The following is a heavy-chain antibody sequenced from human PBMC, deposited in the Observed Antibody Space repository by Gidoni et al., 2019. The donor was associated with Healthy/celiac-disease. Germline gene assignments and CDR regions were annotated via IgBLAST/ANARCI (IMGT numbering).Heavy chain of an antibody. CDR3: ARGGDLRGYCSGGSCYSGWFDP. CDR1: GRTLSSYA. J-gene: IGHJ5*02. V-gene: IGHV1-69*04. D-gene: IGHD2-15*01. Sequence: VQLVQSGAEAKQPGHSLKFSCMAFGRTLSSYATRCVRQAPGQGLEWMGRIIPILGIANYAQKFQGRGTITADKSTSTAYMELSSLRSEDTAVYYCARGGDLRGYCSGGSCYSGWFDPWGQGTLVTVSS. CDR2: IIPILGIA.